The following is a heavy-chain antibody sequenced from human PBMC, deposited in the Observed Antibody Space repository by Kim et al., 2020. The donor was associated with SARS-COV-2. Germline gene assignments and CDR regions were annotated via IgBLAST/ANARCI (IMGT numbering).Heavy chain of an antibody. Sequence: ADAVKGRFTISRDNSKNTLYLQMNSLRAEDTAVYYCAKDRGRVGVVIMDVWGQGTTVTVSS. V-gene: IGHV3-23*01. D-gene: IGHD3-3*01. J-gene: IGHJ6*02. CDR3: AKDRGRVGVVIMDV.